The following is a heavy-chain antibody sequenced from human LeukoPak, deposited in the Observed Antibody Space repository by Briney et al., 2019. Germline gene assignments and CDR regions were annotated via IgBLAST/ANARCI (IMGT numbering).Heavy chain of an antibody. CDR3: ARQYCTGGSCYFNSGYYYHIDV. J-gene: IGHJ6*03. CDR2: IYYSGTT. V-gene: IGHV4-39*01. CDR1: GGSISSSNFY. Sequence: SETLSLTCTVSGGSISSSNFYWGWIRQPPGKGLEWIGSIYYSGTTYYSPSLKSRVTISVDTSKNQFSLRLSSVTAADRAVYYCARQYCTGGSCYFNSGYYYHIDVWGKGTTVTVSS. D-gene: IGHD2-15*01.